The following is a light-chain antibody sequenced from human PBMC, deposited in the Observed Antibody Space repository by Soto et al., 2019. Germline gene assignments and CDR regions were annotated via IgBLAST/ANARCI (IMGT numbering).Light chain of an antibody. V-gene: IGKV1-9*01. CDR2: SAS. Sequence: DIQLTQSPSFLSASVGDTVTITCRASQGMSTYLAWYQQKPGKVPKLLIRSASTLQSGFPPRFSGGGSGTEFTLTIITLQPDDSGIYYCQQLNGYQLAFGGGTNVAIK. CDR3: QQLNGYQLA. J-gene: IGKJ4*01. CDR1: QGMSTY.